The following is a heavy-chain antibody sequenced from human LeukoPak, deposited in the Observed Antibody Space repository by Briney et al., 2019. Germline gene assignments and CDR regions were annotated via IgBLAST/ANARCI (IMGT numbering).Heavy chain of an antibody. CDR2: ISYDGSNK. D-gene: IGHD3-3*01. J-gene: IGHJ4*02. CDR1: GFTFSSYA. Sequence: PGRSLRLSCAASGFTFSSYAMHWVRQAPGKGLEGVAVISYDGSNKYYADSVKGRFTISRDNSKNTLYLQMNSLRAEDTAVYYCAREGYYDFWSGFGPKGQFDYWGQGTLVTVSS. V-gene: IGHV3-30*01. CDR3: AREGYYDFWSGFGPKGQFDY.